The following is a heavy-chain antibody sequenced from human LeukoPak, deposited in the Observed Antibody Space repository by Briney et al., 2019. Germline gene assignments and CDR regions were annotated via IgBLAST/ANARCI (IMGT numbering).Heavy chain of an antibody. J-gene: IGHJ4*02. CDR2: ISGGGAYT. CDR3: AKGDSSTWTPDY. CDR1: GFTFSSYA. Sequence: PGGSLRFSCAASGFTFSSYAMSWVRQAPGKGLEWVSGISGGGAYTYYADSVKGRFTISRDNSKNTLSLQMNSLRAEDTAVYYCAKGDSSTWTPDYWGQGTLVTVSS. V-gene: IGHV3-23*01. D-gene: IGHD6-13*01.